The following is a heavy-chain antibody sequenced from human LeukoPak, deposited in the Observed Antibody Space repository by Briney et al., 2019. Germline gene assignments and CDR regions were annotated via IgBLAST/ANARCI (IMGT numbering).Heavy chain of an antibody. V-gene: IGHV3-74*01. D-gene: IGHD4-23*01. CDR1: GFTFSSYW. Sequence: GGSLRLSCTASGFTFSSYWMHWVRQAPGKGLVWVSRVNTDGSATSCADSVKGRFTSSRDNAMNTLFLQMDSLRAEDTAVYYCARAYGGNYHSDYWGQGTLVTVSS. J-gene: IGHJ4*02. CDR2: VNTDGSAT. CDR3: ARAYGGNYHSDY.